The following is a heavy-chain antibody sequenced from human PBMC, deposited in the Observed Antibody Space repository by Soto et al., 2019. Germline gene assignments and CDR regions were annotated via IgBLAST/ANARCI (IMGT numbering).Heavy chain of an antibody. CDR1: GYMFSSYA. Sequence: QVQLVQSGAEVKKPGSSVKVSCKASGYMFSSYAISWVRQAPGHGLEWMGGIVPILRTPNYSQKFQGRVTITADESTSTVYMELSNLRSDDTAVYFCARALGDQRRFLEWLTYYYTGMDVWGQGTTITVSS. D-gene: IGHD3-3*01. V-gene: IGHV1-69*01. J-gene: IGHJ6*02. CDR3: ARALGDQRRFLEWLTYYYTGMDV. CDR2: IVPILRTP.